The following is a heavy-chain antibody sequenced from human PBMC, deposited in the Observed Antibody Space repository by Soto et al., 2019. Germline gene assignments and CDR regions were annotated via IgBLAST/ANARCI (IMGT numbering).Heavy chain of an antibody. CDR3: ARDDADCDWLLAYYGRDV. D-gene: IGHD3-9*01. Sequence: EVQLVESGGGLVQPGGSLRLSCAASGFTFSSYWMHWVRQAPGKGLVWVSRINSDGSSTSYADSVKGRFTISRDNAKNTLYLQMNGLRAEDTAVYYCARDDADCDWLLAYYGRDVWGQGTTVTVSS. CDR1: GFTFSSYW. V-gene: IGHV3-74*01. J-gene: IGHJ6*02. CDR2: INSDGSST.